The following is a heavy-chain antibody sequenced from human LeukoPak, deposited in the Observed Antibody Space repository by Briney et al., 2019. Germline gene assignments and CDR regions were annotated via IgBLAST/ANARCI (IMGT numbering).Heavy chain of an antibody. CDR2: INPNSGGT. V-gene: IGHV1-2*02. CDR1: GYTFTGYY. J-gene: IGHJ4*02. CDR3: ARDLAPAVVVPAAIRNPFDY. D-gene: IGHD2-2*02. Sequence: ASVKVSCKASGYTFTGYYMHWVRQAPGQGLEWMGWINPNSGGTNYAQKVQGRVTMTRDTSISTAYMELSRLRSDDTAVYYCARDLAPAVVVPAAIRNPFDYWGQGTLVTVSS.